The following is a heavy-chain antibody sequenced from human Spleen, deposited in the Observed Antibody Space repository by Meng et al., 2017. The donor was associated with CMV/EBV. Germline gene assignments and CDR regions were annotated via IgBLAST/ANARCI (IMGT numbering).Heavy chain of an antibody. J-gene: IGHJ3*02. V-gene: IGHV3-21*01. CDR1: GFTFSSYS. Sequence: GESLKISCAASGFTFSSYSMNWVRQAPGKGLEWVSSISSSSSYIYYADSVKGRFTISRDNAKNSLYLQMNSPRAEATAVYYCPSYWNYDDAFDSWGQGTMVTVSS. CDR3: PSYWNYDDAFDS. D-gene: IGHD1-7*01. CDR2: ISSSSSYI.